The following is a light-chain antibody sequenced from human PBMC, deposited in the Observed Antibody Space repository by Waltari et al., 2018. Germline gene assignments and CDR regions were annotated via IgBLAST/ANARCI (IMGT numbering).Light chain of an antibody. J-gene: IGLJ1*01. V-gene: IGLV2-8*01. CDR1: SSDIRAYNY. CDR2: EVS. Sequence: QSALTQPPSASGSPGQSVPISCTGTSSDIRAYNYVSWYQKHPGKAPKLMISEVSKRPSGVPDRFSGSKSGNTASLTVSGLQAEDEADYYCATYAGNNNFVVGSGTKVTVL. CDR3: ATYAGNNNFV.